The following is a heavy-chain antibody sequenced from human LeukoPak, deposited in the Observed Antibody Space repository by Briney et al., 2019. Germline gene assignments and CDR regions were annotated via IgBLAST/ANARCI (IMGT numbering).Heavy chain of an antibody. V-gene: IGHV3-23*01. J-gene: IGHJ4*02. CDR3: AKGTLYSSLSGGGY. CDR2: ISDSGHST. Sequence: GGSLRLSCAASGFTFSSYAMNWVRQAPGKGLEWVSRISDSGHSTYYEDSVKGRFTISRDNSKNTLYLQMNSLRAEDTAVYYCAKGTLYSSLSGGGYWGQGTLVTVSS. CDR1: GFTFSSYA. D-gene: IGHD6-6*01.